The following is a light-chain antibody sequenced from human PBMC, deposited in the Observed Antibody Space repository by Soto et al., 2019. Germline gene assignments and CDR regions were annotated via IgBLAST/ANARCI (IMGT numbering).Light chain of an antibody. CDR1: QSVSSN. V-gene: IGKV3D-15*01. J-gene: IGKJ4*01. CDR2: GAF. CDR3: LQYLNWPPFT. Sequence: EIVMTQSPATLSVSPGDGATLSCRASQSVSSNLAWYQQKPGQGPRLLIYGAFIRAAGTPARFSGSGSGTEFTLTISSLQSEDFAVYYCLQYLNWPPFTLGGGTQVEI.